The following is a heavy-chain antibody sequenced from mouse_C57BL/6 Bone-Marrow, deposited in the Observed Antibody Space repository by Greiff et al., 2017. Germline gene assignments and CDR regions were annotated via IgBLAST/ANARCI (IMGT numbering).Heavy chain of an antibody. V-gene: IGHV5-2*01. Sequence: DVHLVESGGGLVQPGESLKLSCESNEYEFPSHDMSWVRKTPEKRLELVAAINSDGGSTYYPDTMERRFIISRDNTKKTLYLQMSSLRSEDTALYYCARQSYYGSSWYFDVWGTGTTVTVSS. CDR3: ARQSYYGSSWYFDV. CDR1: EYEFPSHD. D-gene: IGHD1-1*01. J-gene: IGHJ1*03. CDR2: INSDGGST.